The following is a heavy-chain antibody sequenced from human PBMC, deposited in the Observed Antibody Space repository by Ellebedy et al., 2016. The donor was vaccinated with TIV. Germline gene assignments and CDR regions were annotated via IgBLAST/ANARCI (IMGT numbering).Heavy chain of an antibody. J-gene: IGHJ4*02. Sequence: PGGSLRLSCAASGFTFSNYAMNWVRQAPGEGLEWVSSISSSGSDIYYADSMEGRFTISRDNAKKSVYLQMNSLRAEDTAVYYCVRDPPQGFDYEIDDYGWGQGTLVIVSS. V-gene: IGHV3-21*01. CDR1: GFTFSNYA. D-gene: IGHD3-16*01. CDR2: ISSSGSDI. CDR3: VRDPPQGFDYEIDDYG.